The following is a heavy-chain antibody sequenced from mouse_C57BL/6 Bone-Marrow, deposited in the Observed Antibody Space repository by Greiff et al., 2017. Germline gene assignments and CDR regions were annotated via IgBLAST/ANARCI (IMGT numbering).Heavy chain of an antibody. V-gene: IGHV1-81*01. J-gene: IGHJ2*01. CDR2: IYPRSGNT. Sequence: QVQLQQSGAELARPGASVKLSCKASGYTFTSYGISWVKQRTGQGLEWIGEIYPRSGNTYYNEKFKGKATLTADKSSSTAYMELRSLTSEDSAVYFCARNREGYITTVVADYWGQGTTLTVSS. CDR3: ARNREGYITTVVADY. CDR1: GYTFTSYG. D-gene: IGHD1-1*01.